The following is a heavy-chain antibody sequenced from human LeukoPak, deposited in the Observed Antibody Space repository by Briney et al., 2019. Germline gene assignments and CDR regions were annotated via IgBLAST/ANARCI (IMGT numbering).Heavy chain of an antibody. J-gene: IGHJ6*03. CDR1: GFTFDDYG. CDR2: INWNGGST. V-gene: IGHV3-20*04. D-gene: IGHD2-21*01. Sequence: TGGSLRLSCAASGFTFDDYGMSWVRQAPGKGLEWVSGINWNGGSTGYADSVKVRFTISRDNAKNSLYLQMNSLRAEDTALYYCARQGRFRPRLGYYYYMDVWGKGTTVTVSS. CDR3: ARQGRFRPRLGYYYYMDV.